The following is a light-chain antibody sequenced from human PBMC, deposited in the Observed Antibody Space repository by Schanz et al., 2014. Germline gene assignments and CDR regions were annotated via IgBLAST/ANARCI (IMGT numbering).Light chain of an antibody. V-gene: IGLV2-11*01. CDR3: SSNGGVNIYV. CDR2: DVS. Sequence: QSALTQPRSVSGSPGQSVTISCTGTSGDVGGYNYVSWYQQHPGKAPKLMIYDVSNRPSGVSDRFSGSKSGNTASLTVSGLQAEDEADYYCSSNGGVNIYVFGTGTKLTVL. J-gene: IGLJ1*01. CDR1: SGDVGGYNY.